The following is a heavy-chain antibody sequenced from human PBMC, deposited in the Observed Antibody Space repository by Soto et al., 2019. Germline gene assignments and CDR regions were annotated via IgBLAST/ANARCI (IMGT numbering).Heavy chain of an antibody. CDR2: VSTNNANT. J-gene: IGHJ4*02. Sequence: SVKVSCKTSGYSFSAYGLAWLRQAPGQRPEWMGWVSTNNANTNYAQKFQGRVTMTTDTSTTTTYMELRSLRSDDTAVYYCARELNTESSTYYSFAYWGQGTLVTVSS. D-gene: IGHD2-2*01. V-gene: IGHV1-18*01. CDR1: GYSFSAYG. CDR3: ARELNTESSTYYSFAY.